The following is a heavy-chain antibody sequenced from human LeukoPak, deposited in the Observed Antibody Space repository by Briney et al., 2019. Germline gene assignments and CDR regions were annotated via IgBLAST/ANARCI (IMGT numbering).Heavy chain of an antibody. CDR1: GYTFTSYG. CDR2: ISAYNGNT. V-gene: IGHV1-18*01. J-gene: IGHJ3*02. D-gene: IGHD5-12*01. CDR3: ASYSGYDSWSDAFDI. Sequence: GASVKVSCKASGYTFTSYGISWVRQAPGQGLEWMGWISAYNGNTNYAQKLQGRVTMTTDTSTSTAYMGLRSLRSDDTAVYYCASYSGYDSWSDAFDIWGQGTMVTVSS.